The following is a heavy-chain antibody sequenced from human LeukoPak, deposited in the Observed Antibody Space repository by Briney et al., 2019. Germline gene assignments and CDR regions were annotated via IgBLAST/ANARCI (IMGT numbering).Heavy chain of an antibody. Sequence: ASVKVSCKASGYTFTSYGISWVRQAPGQGLEWMGWISAYNGNTNYAQKLQGRVTMTTDTSTSTAYMELRSLRSDDTAVYYCASARSIAAAYWYFDLWGRGTLVTVSS. CDR2: ISAYNGNT. V-gene: IGHV1-18*01. J-gene: IGHJ2*01. CDR1: GYTFTSYG. D-gene: IGHD6-13*01. CDR3: ASARSIAAAYWYFDL.